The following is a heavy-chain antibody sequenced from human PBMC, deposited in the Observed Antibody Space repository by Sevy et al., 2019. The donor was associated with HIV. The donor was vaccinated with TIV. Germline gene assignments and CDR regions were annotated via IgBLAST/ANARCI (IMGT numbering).Heavy chain of an antibody. CDR3: ARGLFGQQMVPIDAFDM. V-gene: IGHV1-18*01. CDR2: ISTYNGNT. Sequence: ASVKVSCKTSGYTFTSYYGISWVRQAPGQGLEWMGWISTYNGNTEYAQKLQDRVTITADTATSTGYIELRSLRFDDTAVYYCARGLFGQQMVPIDAFDMSGQGTLVTVSS. D-gene: IGHD6-13*01. J-gene: IGHJ3*02. CDR1: GYTFTSYYG.